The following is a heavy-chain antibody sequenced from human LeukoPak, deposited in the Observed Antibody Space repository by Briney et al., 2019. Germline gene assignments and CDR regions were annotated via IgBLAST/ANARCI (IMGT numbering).Heavy chain of an antibody. CDR1: GFIFDDYG. Sequence: GGSLRLSCAASGFIFDDYGMSWVRQAPGKGLEWVSGFNWNGGSTGYADSVKGRFTISRDNAKNSLYLQMNSLRAEDTALYYCARTGPRRYYYYYYYMDVWGKGTTVTVSS. V-gene: IGHV3-20*04. D-gene: IGHD1-14*01. J-gene: IGHJ6*03. CDR2: FNWNGGST. CDR3: ARTGPRRYYYYYYYMDV.